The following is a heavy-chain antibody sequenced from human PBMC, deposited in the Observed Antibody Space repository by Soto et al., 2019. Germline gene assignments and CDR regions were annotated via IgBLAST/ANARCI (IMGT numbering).Heavy chain of an antibody. Sequence: PGESLKISCQYFGYSFTSFWIGWVRQMPGKGLEWMGIINPVDSDTRYSQSFQDQVTISVDKSITTAYLQWTSLKASDTAMYYFARGFFRPPSTTTFDYWGMGTLVTVP. CDR2: INPVDSDT. CDR3: ARGFFRPPSTTTFDY. D-gene: IGHD4-17*01. V-gene: IGHV5-51*01. CDR1: GYSFTSFW. J-gene: IGHJ4*02.